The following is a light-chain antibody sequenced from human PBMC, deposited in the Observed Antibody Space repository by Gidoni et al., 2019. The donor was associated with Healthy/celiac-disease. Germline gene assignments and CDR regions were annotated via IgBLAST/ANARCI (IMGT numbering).Light chain of an antibody. CDR1: QGISSY. CDR3: QQRYSTPPT. Sequence: DIQRTQSPSSLSASVGDRVTITCRASQGISSYLSWYQQKPGKAPKLLIYAASSLQSGVPSRFSGSGSGTDFTLPISSLLPEDFSPSYCQQRYSTPPTFGGGTKVEI. J-gene: IGKJ4*01. V-gene: IGKV1-39*01. CDR2: AAS.